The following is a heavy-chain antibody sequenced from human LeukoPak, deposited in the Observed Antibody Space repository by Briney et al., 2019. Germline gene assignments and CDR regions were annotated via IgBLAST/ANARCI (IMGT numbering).Heavy chain of an antibody. J-gene: IGHJ4*02. CDR3: AREAAAGNFDY. D-gene: IGHD6-13*01. CDR1: GGSISSGDYY. CDR2: IYYSGST. Sequence: SETLSLTCTVSGGSISSGDYYWSWIRQPPGKGLEWIGYIYYSGSTYYNPSLKSRVTISVDTSKKQFSLKLSSVTAADTAVYYCAREAAAGNFDYWGQGTLVTVSS. V-gene: IGHV4-30-4*01.